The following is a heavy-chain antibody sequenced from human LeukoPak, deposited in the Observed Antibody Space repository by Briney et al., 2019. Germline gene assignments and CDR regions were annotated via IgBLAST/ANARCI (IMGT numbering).Heavy chain of an antibody. J-gene: IGHJ4*02. CDR1: GGSFSGYY. CDR3: ASYFKRRDTAMTN. Sequence: TPSETLSLTCAVYGGSFSGYYWGWLRQPPGKGLEWIGSIYYSGSTYYNPSLKSRVTISVDTSKNQFSLKLSSVTAADTAVYYCASYFKRRDTAMTNWGQGTLVTVSS. CDR2: IYYSGST. D-gene: IGHD5-18*01. V-gene: IGHV4-34*01.